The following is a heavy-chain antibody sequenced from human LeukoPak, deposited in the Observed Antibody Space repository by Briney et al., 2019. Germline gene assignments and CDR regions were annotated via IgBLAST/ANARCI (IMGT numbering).Heavy chain of an antibody. J-gene: IGHJ6*03. CDR3: ARDPPYSSGYYYYMDV. CDR1: GGSISSYY. Sequence: SETLSLTCTVSGGSISSYYWSWIRQPPGKGLEGIGYIYYSGSTNYNPSLTSRVTISVDTSKNQFSLKLSSVTAADTAVYYCARDPPYSSGYYYYMDVWGKGTTVTVSS. V-gene: IGHV4-59*01. D-gene: IGHD6-19*01. CDR2: IYYSGST.